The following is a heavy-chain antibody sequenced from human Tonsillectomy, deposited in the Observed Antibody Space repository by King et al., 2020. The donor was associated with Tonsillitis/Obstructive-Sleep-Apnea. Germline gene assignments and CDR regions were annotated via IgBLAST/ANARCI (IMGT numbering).Heavy chain of an antibody. CDR2: ISTSSRHI. CDR3: ARTIRDGYNCGAFGAFDI. J-gene: IGHJ3*02. V-gene: IGHV3-21*06. CDR1: GFTFSSYS. D-gene: IGHD5-24*01. Sequence: VQLVESGGGLVRPGGSLRLSCAASGFTFSSYSMNWVRQAPGKGLEWVSSISTSSRHIYYADSARGRFTISRDNAKNSLYLQMNSLRAEDTAVYYCARTIRDGYNCGAFGAFDIWGQGTMVTVST.